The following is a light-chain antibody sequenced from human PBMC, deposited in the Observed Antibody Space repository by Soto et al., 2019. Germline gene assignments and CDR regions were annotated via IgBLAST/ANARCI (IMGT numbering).Light chain of an antibody. CDR3: QQYGSSPIT. CDR2: DAS. CDR1: QSVSNNY. Sequence: EIVLTQSPGTRSLAPEERATLSCIASQSVSNNYLAWYQQKPGLAPRLLIHDASTRASGIPDGFSGSKYGTDFNLTIRGLETEDAAVYYCQQYGSSPITFGQGTRLEIK. V-gene: IGKV3D-20*01. J-gene: IGKJ5*01.